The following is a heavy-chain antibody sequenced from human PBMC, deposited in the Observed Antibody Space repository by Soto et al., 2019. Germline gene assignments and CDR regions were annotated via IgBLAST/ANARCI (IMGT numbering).Heavy chain of an antibody. Sequence: LRLSCAASGFPCGSYDMTWVRQAPGKGLEWVSTILVDGRTFYVDSVKGRFTISRDNSRNTVYLQMNSLTAGDTALYYCAKATATGGGAFDFCGQGTMVTVSS. D-gene: IGHD2-8*02. CDR2: ILVDGRT. CDR1: GFPCGSYD. CDR3: AKATATGGGAFDF. J-gene: IGHJ3*01. V-gene: IGHV3-23*01.